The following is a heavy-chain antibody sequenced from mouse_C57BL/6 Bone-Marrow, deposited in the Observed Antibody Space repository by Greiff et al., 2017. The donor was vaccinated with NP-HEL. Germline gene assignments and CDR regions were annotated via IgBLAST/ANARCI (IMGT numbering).Heavy chain of an antibody. CDR3: VTPYYYGSSYYAMDY. Sequence: EVKLVESGGGLVQPKGSLKLSCAASGFSFNTYAMNWVRQAPGKGLEWVARIRSKSNNYATYYADSVKDRFTISRDDSESMLYLQMNNLKTEDTAMYYCVTPYYYGSSYYAMDYWGQGTSVTVSS. D-gene: IGHD1-1*01. V-gene: IGHV10-1*01. CDR1: GFSFNTYA. CDR2: IRSKSNNYAT. J-gene: IGHJ4*01.